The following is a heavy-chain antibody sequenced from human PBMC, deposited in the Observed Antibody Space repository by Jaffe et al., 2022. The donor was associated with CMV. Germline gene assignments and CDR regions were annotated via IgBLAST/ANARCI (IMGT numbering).Heavy chain of an antibody. D-gene: IGHD2-15*01. CDR2: IYSGGST. CDR1: GFTVSSNY. CDR3: ARGYCSGGSTFLCYYYGMDV. J-gene: IGHJ6*02. Sequence: EVQLVESGGGLIQPGGSLRLSCAASGFTVSSNYMSWVRQAPGKGLEWVSVIYSGGSTYYADSVKGRFTISRDNSKNTLYLQMNSLRAEDTAVYYCARGYCSGGSTFLCYYYGMDVWGQGTTVTVSS. V-gene: IGHV3-53*01.